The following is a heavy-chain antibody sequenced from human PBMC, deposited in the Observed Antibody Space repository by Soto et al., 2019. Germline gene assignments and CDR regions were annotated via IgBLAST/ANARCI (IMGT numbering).Heavy chain of an antibody. V-gene: IGHV1-2*04. J-gene: IGHJ6*03. CDR1: YTFTGYY. D-gene: IGHD3-3*01. CDR2: INPNSGGT. CDR3: ARGTPRGTIFGYMDV. Sequence: YTFTGYYMHWVRQAPGQGLEWMGWINPNSGGTNYAQKFQGWVTMTRDTSISTAYMELSRLRSDDTAVYYCARGTPRGTIFGYMDVWGKGTTVTVSS.